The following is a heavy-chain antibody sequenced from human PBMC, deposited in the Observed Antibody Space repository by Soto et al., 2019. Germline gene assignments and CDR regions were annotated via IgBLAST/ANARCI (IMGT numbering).Heavy chain of an antibody. Sequence: SETLSLTCTVSGGSISSYYWSWIRQPPGKGLEWIGYIYYSGSTNYNPSLKSRVTISRDSSNNTLYLQMKSLRAEDTAVYYCAKRHDSSVYYTHADYWGQGTMVTVSS. CDR3: AKRHDSSVYYTHADY. J-gene: IGHJ4*02. CDR2: IYYSGST. V-gene: IGHV4-59*12. CDR1: GGSISSYY. D-gene: IGHD3-22*01.